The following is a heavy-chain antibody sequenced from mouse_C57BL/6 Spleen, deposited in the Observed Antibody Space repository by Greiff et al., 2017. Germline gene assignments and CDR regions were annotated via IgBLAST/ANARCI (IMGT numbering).Heavy chain of an antibody. D-gene: IGHD3-2*02. J-gene: IGHJ2*01. Sequence: VQLQQSGPELVRPGVSVKISCKGSGYTFTDYAMHWVKQSHAKSLEWIGVISTYYGDDSYNQKFKDKATMTVDKSSSTANMELARLKSGDSDVYYCARWGAQTYYFDYWGQGTTLTVSS. CDR3: ARWGAQTYYFDY. CDR1: GYTFTDYA. V-gene: IGHV1-67*01. CDR2: ISTYYGDD.